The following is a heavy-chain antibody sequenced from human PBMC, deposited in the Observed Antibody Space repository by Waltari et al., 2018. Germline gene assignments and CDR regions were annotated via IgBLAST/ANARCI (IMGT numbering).Heavy chain of an antibody. CDR1: FTVSSNY. CDR2: VYSGCST. CDR3: AREPPRDCSSTSCDKGIGY. J-gene: IGHJ4*02. Sequence: EVQLVESGGGLVQPGFTVSSNYMSWVRQDPGKGLEWGSDVYSGCSTYSADSVKGRFTICRHNSKNTLYLQRNSLRAEDTAVYYCAREPPRDCSSTSCDKGIGYWGQGTLVTVSS. D-gene: IGHD2-2*02. V-gene: IGHV3-53*04.